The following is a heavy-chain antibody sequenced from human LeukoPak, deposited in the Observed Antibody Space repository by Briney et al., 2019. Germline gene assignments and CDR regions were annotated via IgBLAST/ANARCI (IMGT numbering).Heavy chain of an antibody. CDR2: ISSSGSGDNT. CDR3: VGTGPLSSNGWDFNY. J-gene: IGHJ4*02. CDR1: GFTFSSYA. V-gene: IGHV3-23*01. Sequence: GGSLRLSCAASGFTFSSYAMSWARQAPGKGLEWVSGISSSGSGDNTYYADSVKGRFTISRDSSKNTLFLHMNTLRAEDTAVYYCVGTGPLSSNGWDFNYWGQGTLVTVSS. D-gene: IGHD6-19*01.